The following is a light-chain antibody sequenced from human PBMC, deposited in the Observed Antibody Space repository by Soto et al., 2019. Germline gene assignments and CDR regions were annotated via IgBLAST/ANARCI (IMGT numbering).Light chain of an antibody. CDR3: QQYENWPRT. J-gene: IGKJ1*01. CDR1: QSVSNN. CDR2: AAS. Sequence: EIVMTQSPATLSVSPGERATLSCRASQSVSNNLAWYQQKPGQAPRLLIYAASTRATDIPAGFSGSGSGTEFTLSISSLKSEDFAVYYCQQYENWPRTFGQGTKV. V-gene: IGKV3-15*01.